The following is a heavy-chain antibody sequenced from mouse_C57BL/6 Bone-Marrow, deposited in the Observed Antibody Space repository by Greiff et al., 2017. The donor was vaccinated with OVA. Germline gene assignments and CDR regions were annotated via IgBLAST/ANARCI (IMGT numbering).Heavy chain of an antibody. CDR2: IRNKANNHAT. J-gene: IGHJ3*01. CDR1: GFTFSDAW. D-gene: IGHD1-1*01. CDR3: TVVATEEAWFAY. V-gene: IGHV6-6*01. Sequence: EVKVEESGGGLVQPGGSMKLSCAASGFTFSDAWMDWVRQSPEQGLEWVAEIRNKANNHATYYAESVKGRFTISRDDSKSSVYLQMNSLRAEDTGIYYCTVVATEEAWFAYWGQGTLVTVSA.